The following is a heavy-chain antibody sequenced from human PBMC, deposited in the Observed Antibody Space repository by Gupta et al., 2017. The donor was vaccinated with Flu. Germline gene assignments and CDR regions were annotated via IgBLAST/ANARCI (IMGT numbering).Heavy chain of an antibody. J-gene: IGHJ3*01. Sequence: TFDDSPMHWVRLAPGKGLEWVSVITGNSASINYADPVKGRFTVSRDNARNSLHLQMNSLRPDDTAIYFCAKDIGARRGLDFWGLGTMVTVSS. CDR3: AKDIGARRGLDF. CDR2: ITGNSASI. CDR1: TFDDSP. D-gene: IGHD2-15*01. V-gene: IGHV3-9*01.